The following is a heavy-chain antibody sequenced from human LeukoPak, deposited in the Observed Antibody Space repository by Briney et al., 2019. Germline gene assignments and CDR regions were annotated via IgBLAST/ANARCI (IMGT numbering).Heavy chain of an antibody. D-gene: IGHD5-24*01. V-gene: IGHV3-30*04. CDR1: GFTISSYA. J-gene: IGHJ4*02. CDR3: ARGGKDGYNHGQFDY. Sequence: GGSLRLSCAASGFTISSYAMHWVRQAPGKGLEWVAVISYDGSNKYYADSVKGRFTISRDNSKNTLYLQMNSLRAEDTAVYYCARGGKDGYNHGQFDYWGQGTLVTVSS. CDR2: ISYDGSNK.